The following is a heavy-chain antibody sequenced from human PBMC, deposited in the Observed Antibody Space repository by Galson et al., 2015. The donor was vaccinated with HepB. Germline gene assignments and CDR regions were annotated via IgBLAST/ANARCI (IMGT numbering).Heavy chain of an antibody. J-gene: IGHJ3*02. CDR3: ARLTLYFDTTGYDLWAIDI. V-gene: IGHV3-7*03. Sequence: SLRLSCADSGFTFSHYWMNWVRQAPGKGLEWVANIKQDGSAKNYVDSVKGRFTISRDNTKNLLYLQMNSLRAEDTAVYYCARLTLYFDTTGYDLWAIDIWGQGTMVTVAS. CDR2: IKQDGSAK. D-gene: IGHD3-22*01. CDR1: GFTFSHYW.